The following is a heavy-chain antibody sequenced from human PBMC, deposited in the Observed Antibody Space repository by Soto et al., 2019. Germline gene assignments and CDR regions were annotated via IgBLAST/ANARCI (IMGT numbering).Heavy chain of an antibody. V-gene: IGHV3-23*01. CDR3: AKENNYDSSGYFDY. D-gene: IGHD3-22*01. J-gene: IGHJ4*02. CDR1: GFTFSSYA. Sequence: GGSLRLSCAASGFTFSSYAMSLVRQAPGKGLEWVSSISGSGGSTYYADSVKGRVTMSRDNSKNTLYLQMNSLRAEDTAVYYCAKENNYDSSGYFDYWGQGTLVTVS. CDR2: ISGSGGST.